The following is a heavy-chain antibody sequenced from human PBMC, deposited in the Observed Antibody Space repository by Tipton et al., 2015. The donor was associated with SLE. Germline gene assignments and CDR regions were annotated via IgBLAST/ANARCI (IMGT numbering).Heavy chain of an antibody. CDR1: GYSFTNYW. CDR3: ARSTEGDYGDYPPPVDY. J-gene: IGHJ4*02. Sequence: QLVQSGAEVKKPGESLRISCKGSGYSFTNYWIAWVRQMPGKGLEWMGVIYPGDSDTRYSPSFQGQVTISAAKSISTAYLQWSSLKASDPAMYSCARSTEGDYGDYPPPVDYWGQGPLVTVSS. D-gene: IGHD4-17*01. CDR2: IYPGDSDT. V-gene: IGHV5-51*01.